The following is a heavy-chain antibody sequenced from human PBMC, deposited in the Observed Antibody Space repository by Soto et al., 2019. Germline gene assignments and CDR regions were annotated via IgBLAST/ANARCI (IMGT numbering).Heavy chain of an antibody. CDR2: LDWNGVSI. D-gene: IGHD5-12*01. CDR1: GFSFDDYV. J-gene: IGHJ3*02. CDR3: AKDIARYSGYEGAFDI. Sequence: VQLVESGGGLVRPGRSLRLSCAASGFSFDDYVMHWVRQGPGKGLEWVSGLDWNGVSIGYADSVKGRFTISRDNAKNSLYLQMNSLRSEDTALYYCAKDIARYSGYEGAFDIWGQGTMVTVSS. V-gene: IGHV3-9*01.